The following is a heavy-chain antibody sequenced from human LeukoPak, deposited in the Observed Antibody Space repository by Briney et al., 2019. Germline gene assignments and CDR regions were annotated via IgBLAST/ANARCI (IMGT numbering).Heavy chain of an antibody. D-gene: IGHD2-2*01. CDR2: ISGSGGST. CDR3: AREHPYCSGTALMAEIKYYFDS. Sequence: GGSLRLSCAASGFTFSSYAMSWVRQAPGKGLEWVSAISGSGGSTYYADSVKGRFTISRDNSKNSLYLQMNSLRAEDTGVYYCAREHPYCSGTALMAEIKYYFDSWGQGTLVTVSS. CDR1: GFTFSSYA. J-gene: IGHJ4*02. V-gene: IGHV3-23*01.